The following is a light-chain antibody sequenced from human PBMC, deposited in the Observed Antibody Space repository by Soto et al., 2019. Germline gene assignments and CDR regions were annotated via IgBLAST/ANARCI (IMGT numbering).Light chain of an antibody. J-gene: IGKJ1*01. V-gene: IGKV3-11*01. Sequence: EIVLTQSPGTLSLSPGERATLSCRASRSVSTSLVWYQQRPGQAPRLLVYDASNRATGIPARFSGSGSGTDFTLTINRLEPEDFAVYYCQQRSNWPGTFGQGTRVEIK. CDR2: DAS. CDR3: QQRSNWPGT. CDR1: RSVSTS.